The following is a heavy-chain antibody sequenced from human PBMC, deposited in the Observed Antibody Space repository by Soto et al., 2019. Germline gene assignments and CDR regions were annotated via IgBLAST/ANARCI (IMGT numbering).Heavy chain of an antibody. CDR2: IYYSGST. J-gene: IGHJ3*02. D-gene: IGHD5-12*01. Sequence: SETLSLTCTVSGGSISSGDYYWSWIRQPPGKGLEWIGCIYYSGSTYYNPSLKSRLTTSVDTSKNQFSLKLSSVTTADTAVYYCARQRGYDNAFDIWGQGTMVTVSS. CDR1: GGSISSGDYY. V-gene: IGHV4-30-4*01. CDR3: ARQRGYDNAFDI.